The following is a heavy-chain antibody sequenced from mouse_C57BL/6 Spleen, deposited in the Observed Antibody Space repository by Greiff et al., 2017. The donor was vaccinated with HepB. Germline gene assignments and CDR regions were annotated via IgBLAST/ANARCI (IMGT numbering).Heavy chain of an antibody. CDR1: GFTFSDYG. D-gene: IGHD2-4*01. Sequence: EVHLVESGGGLVKPGGSLKLSCAASGFTFSDYGMHWVRQAPEKGLEWVAYISSGSSTIYYADTVKGRFTISRDNAKNTLFLKMTSLRSEDTAMYYCARTYYDYFDYWGQGTTLTVSS. J-gene: IGHJ2*01. V-gene: IGHV5-17*01. CDR3: ARTYYDYFDY. CDR2: ISSGSSTI.